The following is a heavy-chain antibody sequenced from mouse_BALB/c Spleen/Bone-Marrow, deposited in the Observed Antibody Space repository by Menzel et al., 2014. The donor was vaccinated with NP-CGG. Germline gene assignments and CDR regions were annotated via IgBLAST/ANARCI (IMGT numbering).Heavy chain of an antibody. CDR3: ARDGYYVFYAMDY. V-gene: IGHV5-6-3*01. D-gene: IGHD2-3*01. Sequence: EVILVESGGGLVQPGGSLKLSCAASGFTFSSYGMSWVRQTPDKRLELVATINSNGGSTYYPDSVKGRFTISRDNAKNTLYLQMSSLKSEDTAMYYCARDGYYVFYAMDYWGQGTSVTVSS. CDR2: INSNGGST. J-gene: IGHJ4*01. CDR1: GFTFSSYG.